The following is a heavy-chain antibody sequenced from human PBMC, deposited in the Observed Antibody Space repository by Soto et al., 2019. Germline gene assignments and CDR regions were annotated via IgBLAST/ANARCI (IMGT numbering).Heavy chain of an antibody. Sequence: QVQLQESGPGLVKPSQTLSLTCTVSGGSISSGGYYWSWIRQHPGKGLEWIGYIYYSGSTYYNPSLKSRVTISVDTSKNQFSLKLSSVTAADTAVYYCARLPLQYGDRPLSYYRMDVWGQGTTVTVSS. CDR1: GGSISSGGYY. V-gene: IGHV4-31*03. CDR2: IYYSGST. D-gene: IGHD4-17*01. J-gene: IGHJ6*02. CDR3: ARLPLQYGDRPLSYYRMDV.